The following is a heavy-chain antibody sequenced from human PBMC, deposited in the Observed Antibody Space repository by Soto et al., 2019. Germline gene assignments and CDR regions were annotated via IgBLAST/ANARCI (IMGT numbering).Heavy chain of an antibody. V-gene: IGHV3-48*01. Sequence: GGSLRLSCAASGFTFSSYSMNWVRQAPGKGLEWVSYISSSSSTIYYADSVKGRFTISRDNAKNSLYLQMNSLRAEDTAGDYCARCRSWSYYDAQAPAMDVWGKGTTVTV. CDR1: GFTFSSYS. CDR3: ARCRSWSYYDAQAPAMDV. J-gene: IGHJ6*03. D-gene: IGHD3-10*01. CDR2: ISSSSSTI.